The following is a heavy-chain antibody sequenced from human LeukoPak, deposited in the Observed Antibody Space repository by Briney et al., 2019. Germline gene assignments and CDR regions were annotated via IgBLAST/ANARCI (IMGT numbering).Heavy chain of an antibody. D-gene: IGHD2-2*01. J-gene: IGHJ6*03. CDR3: ARYYCSSTSCNRSYYYYYYMDV. V-gene: IGHV3-30*01. CDR2: ISYDGSNK. Sequence: PGGSLRLSCAASGFTFSSYAMHWVRQAPGKGLVWVAVISYDGSNKYYADSVKGRFTISRDNSKNTLYLQMNSLRAEDTAVYYCARYYCSSTSCNRSYYYYYYMDVWGKGTTVTVSS. CDR1: GFTFSSYA.